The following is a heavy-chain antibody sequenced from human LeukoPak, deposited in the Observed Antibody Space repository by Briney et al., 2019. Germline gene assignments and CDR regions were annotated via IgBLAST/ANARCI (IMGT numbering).Heavy chain of an antibody. V-gene: IGHV3-33*01. CDR1: GFTFSNYD. CDR3: ARDLNREDFDY. D-gene: IGHD3-9*01. Sequence: PGESLRLSCEASGFTFSNYDMHWVRQAPGKGLEWLAIAWYDGSDKYYADSVKGRFTVSRDNSKNTLYLQMNSLRADDTAVYYCARDLNREDFDYWGQGTLVAVSS. CDR2: AWYDGSDK. J-gene: IGHJ4*02.